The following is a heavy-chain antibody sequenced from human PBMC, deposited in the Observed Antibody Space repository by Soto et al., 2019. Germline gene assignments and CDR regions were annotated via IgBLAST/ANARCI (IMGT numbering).Heavy chain of an antibody. CDR3: AMRYSSSSFDAFDI. Sequence: ASVKVSCKVSGYTLTELSMHWVRQAPGKGLEWMGGFDPEDGETIYAQKFQGRVTMTEDTSTDTAYMELSSLRSEDTAVYYCAMRYSSSSFDAFDIWGQGTMVTVSS. CDR1: GYTLTELS. J-gene: IGHJ3*02. V-gene: IGHV1-24*01. D-gene: IGHD6-6*01. CDR2: FDPEDGET.